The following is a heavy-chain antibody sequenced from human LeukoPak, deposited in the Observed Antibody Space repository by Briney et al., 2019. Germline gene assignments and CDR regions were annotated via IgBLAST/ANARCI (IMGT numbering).Heavy chain of an antibody. Sequence: SETLSLTCTVSGGSISSSSYYWGWIRQPPGKGLEWIGSIYYSGSTNYNPSLKSRVTISVDTSKNQFSLKLSSVTAADTAVYYCARDPPSGSNAFDIWGQGTMVTVSS. D-gene: IGHD5-12*01. CDR1: GGSISSSSYY. V-gene: IGHV4-39*07. CDR3: ARDPPSGSNAFDI. CDR2: IYYSGST. J-gene: IGHJ3*02.